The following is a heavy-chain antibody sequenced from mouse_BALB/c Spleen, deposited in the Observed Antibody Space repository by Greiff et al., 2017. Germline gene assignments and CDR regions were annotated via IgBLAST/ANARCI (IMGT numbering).Heavy chain of an antibody. CDR2: ISSGGSYT. Sequence: EVKLMESGGGLVKPGGSLKLSCAASGFTFSSYAMSWVRQSPEKRLEWVAEISSGGSYTYYPDTVTGRFTLSRDNAKNTLYLEMSSLRSEDTAMYYCARQFITAGVASYYYAMDYWGQGTSVTVSS. CDR3: ARQFITAGVASYYYAMDY. D-gene: IGHD1-1*01. CDR1: GFTFSSYA. V-gene: IGHV5-9-4*01. J-gene: IGHJ4*01.